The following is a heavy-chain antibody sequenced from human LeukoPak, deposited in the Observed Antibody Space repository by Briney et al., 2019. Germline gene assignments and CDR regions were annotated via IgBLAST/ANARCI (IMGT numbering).Heavy chain of an antibody. CDR2: IYYSGST. CDR1: GGSFSGYY. V-gene: IGHV4-39*01. CDR3: ARHFYYYGSGILNYMDV. D-gene: IGHD3-10*01. J-gene: IGHJ6*03. Sequence: PSETLSLTCAVYGGSFSGYYWGWIRQPPGKGLEWIGSIYYSGSTYYNPSLKSRVTISVDTSKNQFSLKLSSVTAADTAVYYCARHFYYYGSGILNYMDVWGKGTTVTISS.